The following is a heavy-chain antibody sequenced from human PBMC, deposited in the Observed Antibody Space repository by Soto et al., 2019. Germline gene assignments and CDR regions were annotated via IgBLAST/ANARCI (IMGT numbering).Heavy chain of an antibody. CDR1: GGSLSISSYS. CDR2: TSHSGRT. CDR3: ARIFSGAFSHGLYQYGMDF. D-gene: IGHD5-18*01. J-gene: IGHJ6*04. V-gene: IGHV4-39*01. Sequence: PSSTRSFTGTFSGGSLSISSYSWGWFGQPPGKGLEWIGSTSHSGRTYYNPSLKSRVTISVDTSKNQFALKLTSVTAADTAVYYRARIFSGAFSHGLYQYGMDFRGTG.